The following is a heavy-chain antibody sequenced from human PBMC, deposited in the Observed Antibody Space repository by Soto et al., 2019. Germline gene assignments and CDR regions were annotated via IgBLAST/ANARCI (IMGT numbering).Heavy chain of an antibody. V-gene: IGHV3-23*01. CDR2: ISGSGGST. J-gene: IGHJ6*02. CDR1: GFTFSSYA. Sequence: HPAGSLRLSCAASGFTFSSYAMSWVRQAPGKGLEWVSAISGSGGSTYYADSVKGRFTISRDNSKNTLYLQMNSLRAEDTAVYYCAKILAAAAMGYYYYGMDVWGQGTTVTVSS. D-gene: IGHD6-13*01. CDR3: AKILAAAAMGYYYYGMDV.